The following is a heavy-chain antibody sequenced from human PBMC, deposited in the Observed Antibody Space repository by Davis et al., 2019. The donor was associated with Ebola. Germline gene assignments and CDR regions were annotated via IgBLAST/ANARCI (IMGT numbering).Heavy chain of an antibody. CDR1: GFTFSSYS. Sequence: GESLKISCAASGFTFSSYSMNWVRQAPGKGLEWVSSISSSSSYIYYADSVKGRFTISRDNAKNSLYLQMNSLRAEDTAVYYCARERRIVVVPAAAHYYYYGMDVWGQGTTVTVSS. J-gene: IGHJ6*02. V-gene: IGHV3-21*01. CDR3: ARERRIVVVPAAAHYYYYGMDV. D-gene: IGHD2-2*01. CDR2: ISSSSSYI.